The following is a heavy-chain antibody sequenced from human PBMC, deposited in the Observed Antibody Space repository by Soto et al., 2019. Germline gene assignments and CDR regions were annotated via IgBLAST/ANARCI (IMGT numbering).Heavy chain of an antibody. Sequence: SETLSLTCTVSGGSISSSSYYWSWIREPPGKGLEWIGSIYYSGSTYYNPSLKSRVTISVDTSKNQFSLKLSSVTAADAAVYYCAWEGYSSSWYRDDAFDIWGQGTMVTVSS. J-gene: IGHJ3*02. CDR3: AWEGYSSSWYRDDAFDI. V-gene: IGHV4-39*01. CDR1: GGSISSSSYY. D-gene: IGHD6-13*01. CDR2: IYYSGST.